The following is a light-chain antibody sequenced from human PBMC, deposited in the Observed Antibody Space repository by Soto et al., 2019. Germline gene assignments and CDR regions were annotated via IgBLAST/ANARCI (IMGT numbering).Light chain of an antibody. Sequence: QSALTQPASVSGSPGQSITISCTGTSSDVGDYPYVSWYQQHPGKVPKLIIHEVTNRPSGVSGRFSGSKSENTASLTISGLQAEDEADYYCSSYSRTNTLVFGSGTKVTVL. J-gene: IGLJ1*01. CDR2: EVT. V-gene: IGLV2-14*01. CDR3: SSYSRTNTLV. CDR1: SSDVGDYPY.